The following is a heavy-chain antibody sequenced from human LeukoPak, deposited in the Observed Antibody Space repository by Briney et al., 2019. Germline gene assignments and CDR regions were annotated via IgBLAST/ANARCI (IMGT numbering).Heavy chain of an antibody. J-gene: IGHJ6*03. CDR3: AKDGMYYGSGSTSYYYYYMDV. V-gene: IGHV3-9*01. CDR1: GFTFDDYA. D-gene: IGHD3-10*01. Sequence: GRSLRLSCAASGFTFDDYAMHWVRQAPGKGLEWVSGISWKSGSVGYADSVKGRFTISRDNAKNSLYLQMNSLRAEDTAVYYCAKDGMYYGSGSTSYYYYYMDVWGKGTTVTISS. CDR2: ISWKSGSV.